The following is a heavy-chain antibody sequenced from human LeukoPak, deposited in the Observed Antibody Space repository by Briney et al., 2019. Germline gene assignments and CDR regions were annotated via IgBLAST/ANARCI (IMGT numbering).Heavy chain of an antibody. J-gene: IGHJ4*02. CDR2: IYYSGST. CDR1: GGSISSYY. V-gene: IGHV4-59*01. Sequence: SETLSLTCTVSGGSISSYYWSWIWQPPGKGLEWIGYIYYSGSTNYNPSLKSPVTISVDTSKNQFSLKLSSVTAADTAVYYCARDQRGSTGTFDYWGQGTLVTVSS. CDR3: ARDQRGSTGTFDY. D-gene: IGHD1-14*01.